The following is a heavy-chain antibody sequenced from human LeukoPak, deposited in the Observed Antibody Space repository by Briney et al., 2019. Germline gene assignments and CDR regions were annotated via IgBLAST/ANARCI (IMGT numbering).Heavy chain of an antibody. V-gene: IGHV3-21*01. CDR1: GFTFSSYS. CDR2: ITTSSSYT. J-gene: IGHJ3*02. D-gene: IGHD1-26*01. CDR3: AKVHYRDAFDI. Sequence: GGSLRLSCAASGFTFSSYSMNWVRQAPGKGLEWVSSITTSSSYTYYADSVKGRFTISRDNSKNTLYLQMNNLRAEDTAVYYCAKVHYRDAFDIWGQGTMVTVSS.